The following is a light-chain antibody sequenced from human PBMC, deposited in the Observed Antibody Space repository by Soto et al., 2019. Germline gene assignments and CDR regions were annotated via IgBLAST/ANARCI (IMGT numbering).Light chain of an antibody. V-gene: IGLV1-40*01. Sequence: QSVLTQPPSVSGAPGQTVTISCTGSSSNIGTGYDVHWYQQVPGTAPKLLIYGNTNRPSGVPDRFSGSKSGTSASLAITGLQAEDEADYYCQSYDSSLKVYVVFGGGTKVTVL. CDR1: SSNIGTGYD. CDR2: GNT. CDR3: QSYDSSLKVYVV. J-gene: IGLJ2*01.